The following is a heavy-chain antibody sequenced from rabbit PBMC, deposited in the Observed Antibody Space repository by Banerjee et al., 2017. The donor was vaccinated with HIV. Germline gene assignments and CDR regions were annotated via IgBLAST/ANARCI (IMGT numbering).Heavy chain of an antibody. CDR2: IYPDYGST. Sequence: QEQLVESGGGLVTLGGSLKLSCEASGIDFSSYGISWVRQAPGKGLEWIAYIYPDYGSTDYASWVNGRFTISLDNAQNTVFLQMTSLTAADTATYFCAKVPYDDYGGSSSYTGFDFNLWGPGTLVTVS. CDR1: GIDFSSYG. D-gene: IGHD2-1*01. J-gene: IGHJ4*01. V-gene: IGHV1S47*01. CDR3: AKVPYDDYGGSSSYTGFDFNL.